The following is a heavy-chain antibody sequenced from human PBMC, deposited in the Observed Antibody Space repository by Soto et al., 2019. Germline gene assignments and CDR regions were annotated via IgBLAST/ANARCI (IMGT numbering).Heavy chain of an antibody. Sequence: QVQLVESGGGVVQPGGSLRLSCAASGFTFSSYGMHWVRQAPGKGLEWVAVISYDGSNKYYADSVKGRFTISRDNSKNTLYLQMNSLRAEDTAVYYCAKDGGYGLSYFDYWGQGTLVTVSS. J-gene: IGHJ4*02. CDR2: ISYDGSNK. D-gene: IGHD5-18*01. V-gene: IGHV3-30*18. CDR3: AKDGGYGLSYFDY. CDR1: GFTFSSYG.